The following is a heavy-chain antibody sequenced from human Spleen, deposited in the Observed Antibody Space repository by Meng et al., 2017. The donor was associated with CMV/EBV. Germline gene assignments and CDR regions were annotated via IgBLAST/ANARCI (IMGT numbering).Heavy chain of an antibody. J-gene: IGHJ4*02. CDR1: GFTFKNYA. V-gene: IGHV3-30-3*01. D-gene: IGHD2-2*02. CDR2: ISYDGTYK. CDR3: AREYCSSISCYTLPGY. Sequence: GGSLRLSCAGTGFTFKNYAMHWVRQAPGKGLDWVGLISYDGTYKYYAESVKGRFTISRDNSKNTVYLEMTGLRAEDTAVYYCAREYCSSISCYTLPGYWGQGTLVTVSS.